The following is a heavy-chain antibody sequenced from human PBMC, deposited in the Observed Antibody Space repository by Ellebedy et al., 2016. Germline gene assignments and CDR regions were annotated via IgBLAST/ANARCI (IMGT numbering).Heavy chain of an antibody. Sequence: GGSLRLSCAASGFSFSSYWMTWVRQAPGKGLEWVANMKQDGSEKYYVDSVKVRFTISRDNAKNSLYLQMNSLRVEDTAVYYCAKGGLWAFDYWGRGTLVTVSS. V-gene: IGHV3-7*03. CDR1: GFSFSSYW. D-gene: IGHD3-16*01. J-gene: IGHJ4*02. CDR2: MKQDGSEK. CDR3: AKGGLWAFDY.